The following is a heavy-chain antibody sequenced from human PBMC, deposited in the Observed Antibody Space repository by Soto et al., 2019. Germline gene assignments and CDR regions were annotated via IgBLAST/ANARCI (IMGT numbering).Heavy chain of an antibody. CDR2: ISSTAAYT. J-gene: IGHJ6*02. CDR3: ARDLNWNDGSDYYSGLDV. V-gene: IGHV3-21*01. Sequence: EVQLVESGGALVKPGGSLRLSCVASGFTFTSYTMNWVRQAPGKGLEWVSSISSTAAYTYYAGSVKGRFTISRDNAKTSLFLQMNSLTDEDSAIYYCARDLNWNDGSDYYSGLDVWGQGTTVTVSS. CDR1: GFTFTSYT. D-gene: IGHD1-1*01.